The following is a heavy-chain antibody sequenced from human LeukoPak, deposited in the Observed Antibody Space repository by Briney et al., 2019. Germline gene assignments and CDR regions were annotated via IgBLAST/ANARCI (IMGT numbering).Heavy chain of an antibody. D-gene: IGHD6-6*01. J-gene: IGHJ3*02. CDR2: INSDGSRT. CDR3: ASLLLCYGCSSSSDASDI. CDR1: GFTFSSYW. Sequence: PGGSLRLSCAASGFTFSSYWMHWVRQAPGKGLVWVSRINSDGSRTTYADSVKGRFTLSRDNAKNTLYLQMNSLRAEDTAVYYCASLLLCYGCSSSSDASDIWGQGTMVTVSP. V-gene: IGHV3-74*01.